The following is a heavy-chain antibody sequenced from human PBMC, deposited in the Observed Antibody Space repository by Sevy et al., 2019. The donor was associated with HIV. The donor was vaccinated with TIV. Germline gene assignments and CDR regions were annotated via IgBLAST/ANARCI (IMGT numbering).Heavy chain of an antibody. J-gene: IGHJ4*02. CDR2: INPSSGGT. Sequence: ASVKVSCKASGYTFTGYYMHWVRQAPGQGLEWMGWINPSSGGTNYAQKFQGRVTMTRDTSISTAYMELSRLRSDDTAVYYCARTGSKRIAAAGTIGYWGQGTLVTVSS. V-gene: IGHV1-2*02. CDR1: GYTFTGYY. D-gene: IGHD6-13*01. CDR3: ARTGSKRIAAAGTIGY.